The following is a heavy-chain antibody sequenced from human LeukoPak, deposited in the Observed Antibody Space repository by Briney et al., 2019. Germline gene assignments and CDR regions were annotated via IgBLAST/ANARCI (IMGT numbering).Heavy chain of an antibody. CDR3: AKPARTDYADY. J-gene: IGHJ4*02. CDR2: ISRSGSST. D-gene: IGHD1-14*01. V-gene: IGHV3-23*01. CDR1: GFTFISYG. Sequence: GGTLRLSCAASGFTFISYGMTWVRQAPGKGLEWVSTISRSGSSTYYTDSVKGRFTISRDNSKNTLYLQMNSLRAEDTAVYYCAKPARTDYADYWGQGTLVTVSS.